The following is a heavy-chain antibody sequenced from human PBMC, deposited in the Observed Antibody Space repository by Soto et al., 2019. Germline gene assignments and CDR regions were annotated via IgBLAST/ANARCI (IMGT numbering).Heavy chain of an antibody. V-gene: IGHV3-48*01. D-gene: IGHD2-2*01. CDR1: GFTFSSYN. J-gene: IGHJ3*02. CDR2: ISSSSSTI. CDR3: ARDGLPSIVVVPAAVPYAFDI. Sequence: GGSLRLSCAASGFTFSSYNMNWVRQAPGKGLEWVSYISSSSSTIYYADSVKGRFTISRDNAKNSLYLQVNSLRAEDTAVYYCARDGLPSIVVVPAAVPYAFDIWGQGTMVTVSS.